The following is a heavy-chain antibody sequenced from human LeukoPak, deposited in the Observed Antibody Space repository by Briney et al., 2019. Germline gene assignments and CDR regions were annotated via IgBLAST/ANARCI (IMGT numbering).Heavy chain of an antibody. CDR1: GFTLSTYA. CDR2: TSSSDAGT. Sequence: GGSLRLSCAASGFTLSTYAMSWVRQTPGKGLEWVAATSSSDAGTYHADSVKGRFTISRDNSKNTLYLQMNSLRAEDTAVYYCAREGGYYSYYYYYYMDVWGKGTTVTVSS. V-gene: IGHV3-23*01. D-gene: IGHD3-3*01. CDR3: AREGGYYSYYYYYYMDV. J-gene: IGHJ6*03.